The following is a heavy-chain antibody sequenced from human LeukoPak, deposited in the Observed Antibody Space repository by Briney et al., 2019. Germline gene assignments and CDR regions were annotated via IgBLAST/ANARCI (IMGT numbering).Heavy chain of an antibody. D-gene: IGHD1-26*01. J-gene: IGHJ4*02. CDR3: AREEALGSGSFDY. Sequence: SETLSLTCTVSGGSISTYYWSWIRQPPGKGLEWIGYIYYSGSTNYNPSLKSRVTISIDTSKNQFSLKLGSVTAADTAVYYCAREEALGSGSFDYWGQGTLVTVSS. CDR2: IYYSGST. V-gene: IGHV4-59*01. CDR1: GGSISTYY.